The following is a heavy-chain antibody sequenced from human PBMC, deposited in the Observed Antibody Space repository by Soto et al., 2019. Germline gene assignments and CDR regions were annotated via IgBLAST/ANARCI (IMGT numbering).Heavy chain of an antibody. J-gene: IGHJ4*02. CDR1: GFTFSSYW. D-gene: IGHD5-18*01. CDR3: ATLNSLGADY. CDR2: IYSDGSGT. Sequence: PGGSLRLSCAASGFTFSSYWMHWVRQAPGKGLVWVSRIYSDGSGTTYADSVKGRFTISRDNAKSMLYLQMNSLRVEDTAVYYCATLNSLGADYWGQGTRVTVSS. V-gene: IGHV3-74*01.